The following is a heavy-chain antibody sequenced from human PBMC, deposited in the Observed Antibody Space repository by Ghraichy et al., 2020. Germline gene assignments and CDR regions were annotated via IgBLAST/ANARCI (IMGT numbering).Heavy chain of an antibody. D-gene: IGHD3-10*01. CDR2: IYHSGST. J-gene: IGHJ2*01. CDR3: ARGATVRAHWYFDL. V-gene: IGHV4-30-2*01. Sequence: SETLSLTCAVSGGSTSGGGYSWSWIRQPPGKGLEWIGYIYHSGSTYYNPSLKSRVTISVDRSKNQFSLKLSSVTAADTAVYYCARGATVRAHWYFDLWGRGTLVNGS. CDR1: GGSTSGGGYS.